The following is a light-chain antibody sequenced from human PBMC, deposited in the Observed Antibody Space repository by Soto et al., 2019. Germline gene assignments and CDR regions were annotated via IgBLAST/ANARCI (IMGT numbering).Light chain of an antibody. Sequence: DIQVTQSPSSLSASVADRGAITCRASQSISSYLAWYQQKPGKAPKLLIYAASTRATGIPDRFSGSGSGTDFTLTISRLEPEDFAVYYCQQYGTSPLNFGGGTKVDIK. CDR3: QQYGTSPLN. CDR2: AAS. CDR1: QSISSY. V-gene: IGKV1-9*01. J-gene: IGKJ4*01.